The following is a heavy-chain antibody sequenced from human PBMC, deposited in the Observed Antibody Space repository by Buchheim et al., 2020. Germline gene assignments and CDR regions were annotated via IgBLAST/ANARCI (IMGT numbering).Heavy chain of an antibody. Sequence: QVQLQESGPGLVKPSETLSLTCTVSGGSISSYYWSWIRQPPGKGLEWIGYIYYSGSTNYNPSLKSRVTISVDTSKNQFPLMLSSVTAANTAGYYCASSGSYLGHFDYWGQGTL. D-gene: IGHD1-26*01. CDR3: ASSGSYLGHFDY. CDR2: IYYSGST. CDR1: GGSISSYY. J-gene: IGHJ4*02. V-gene: IGHV4-59*01.